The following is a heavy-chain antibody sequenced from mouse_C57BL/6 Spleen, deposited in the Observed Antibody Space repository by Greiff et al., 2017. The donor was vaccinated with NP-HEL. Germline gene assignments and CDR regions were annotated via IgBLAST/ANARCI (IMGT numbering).Heavy chain of an antibody. Sequence: EVQLQQSGPELVKPGASVKMSCKASGYTFTDYNMHWVKQSHGKSLEWIGYINPNNGGTSYNQKFKGKATLTVNKSSSTAYMELRSLTSEDSAVDYCARETQIYYYGSSYWYFDVWGTGTTVTVSS. CDR3: ARETQIYYYGSSYWYFDV. CDR2: INPNNGGT. D-gene: IGHD1-1*01. CDR1: GYTFTDYN. J-gene: IGHJ1*03. V-gene: IGHV1-22*01.